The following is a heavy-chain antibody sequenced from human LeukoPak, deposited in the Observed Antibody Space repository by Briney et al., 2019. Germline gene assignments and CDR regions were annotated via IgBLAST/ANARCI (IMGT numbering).Heavy chain of an antibody. CDR3: ARETSSGWYDENDY. D-gene: IGHD6-19*01. Sequence: SETLSLTCAVCGGSFSGYYWSWIRQPPGKGLEWIGEINHSGSTNYNPSLKSRVTISVDTSKNQFSLKLSSVTAADTAVYYCARETSSGWYDENDYWGQGTLVTVSS. V-gene: IGHV4-34*01. CDR2: INHSGST. CDR1: GGSFSGYY. J-gene: IGHJ4*02.